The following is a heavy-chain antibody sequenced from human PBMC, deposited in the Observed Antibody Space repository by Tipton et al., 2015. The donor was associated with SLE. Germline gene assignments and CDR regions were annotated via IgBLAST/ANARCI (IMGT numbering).Heavy chain of an antibody. V-gene: IGHV4-59*12. J-gene: IGHJ4*02. D-gene: IGHD6-19*01. CDR3: ATELFRGYTSGWGPDY. Sequence: TLSLTCTVSGDSISPYYWSWIRQPPGKRLEWIGYIYHSGNTIYNPSLKSRVTMSVDRSKNQFSLRLTSVTAADTAVYYCATELFRGYTSGWGPDYWGQGTLVTVSS. CDR1: GDSISPYY. CDR2: IYHSGNT.